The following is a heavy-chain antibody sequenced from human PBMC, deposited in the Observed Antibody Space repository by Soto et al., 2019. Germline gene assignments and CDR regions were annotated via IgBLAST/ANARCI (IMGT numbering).Heavy chain of an antibody. Sequence: GASVKVSCKASGYMFITYGISWVRQAPGQGLEWMGFISGNNGDTNYAQKFQGRVTMTTDTSTSTAYMELSSLRSGDTAVYYCAERSSLYQGGNNAFDIWGPGTMVTVSS. V-gene: IGHV1-18*01. D-gene: IGHD6-13*01. CDR2: ISGNNGDT. J-gene: IGHJ3*02. CDR3: AERSSLYQGGNNAFDI. CDR1: GYMFITYG.